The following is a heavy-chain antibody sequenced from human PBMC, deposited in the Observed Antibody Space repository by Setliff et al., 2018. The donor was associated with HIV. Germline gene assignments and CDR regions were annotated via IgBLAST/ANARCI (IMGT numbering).Heavy chain of an antibody. Sequence: SETLSLTCTVSGGSISSSHDFWNWIRQPPGKGLEWIGAISYGGITYYNPSLTSRVTISVDTSKNQFSLKVTSVTAADTAVYYCARVPGRDYYDTSGDFDYWGLGALVTVSS. V-gene: IGHV4-39*07. D-gene: IGHD3-22*01. J-gene: IGHJ4*02. CDR3: ARVPGRDYYDTSGDFDY. CDR2: ISYGGIT. CDR1: GGSISSSHDF.